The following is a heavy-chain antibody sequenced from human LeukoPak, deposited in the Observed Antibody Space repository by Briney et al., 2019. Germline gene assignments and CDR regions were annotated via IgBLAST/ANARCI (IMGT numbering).Heavy chain of an antibody. D-gene: IGHD2-15*01. J-gene: IGHJ4*02. CDR2: MYYSGST. V-gene: IGHV4-59*01. CDR1: GGSISSYY. CDR3: ARGALVVVAANYFDY. Sequence: PSETLSLTCTVWGGSISSYYWSWLRQPPGKGVEWVGYMYYSGSTNYNPSLKSRVTISVDTSKNQFSLKLSSVTAADTAVYYCARGALVVVAANYFDYWGQGTLVTVSS.